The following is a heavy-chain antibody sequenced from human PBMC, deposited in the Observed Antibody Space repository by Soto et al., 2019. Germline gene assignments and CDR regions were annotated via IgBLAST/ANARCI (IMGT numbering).Heavy chain of an antibody. Sequence: QVQLVQSGAEVKKPGASVKVSCKASGYSFTSYGISWVRQAPGQGLEWMGWISAYNGNTNYAQKLQGRVTMTTDTSTSTAYMELRSLRSDDTAVYYCAGEGEGYSSSWGGVDYWGQGTLVTVSS. CDR2: ISAYNGNT. CDR3: AGEGEGYSSSWGGVDY. V-gene: IGHV1-18*01. D-gene: IGHD6-13*01. J-gene: IGHJ4*02. CDR1: GYSFTSYG.